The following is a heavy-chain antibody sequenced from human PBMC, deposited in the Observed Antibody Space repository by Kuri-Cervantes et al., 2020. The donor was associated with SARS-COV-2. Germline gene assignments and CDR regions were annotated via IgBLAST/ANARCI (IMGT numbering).Heavy chain of an antibody. D-gene: IGHD3-3*01. J-gene: IGHJ4*02. CDR1: GGSISSYY. Sequence: SETLSLTCTVSGGSISSYYWSWIRQPPGKGLEWIGYIYYSGSTNYNPSLKSRVTISVDTSKNQSSLKLSSVTAADTAVYYCARVKTIFGVAPFDYWGQGTLVTVSS. V-gene: IGHV4-59*12. CDR3: ARVKTIFGVAPFDY. CDR2: IYYSGST.